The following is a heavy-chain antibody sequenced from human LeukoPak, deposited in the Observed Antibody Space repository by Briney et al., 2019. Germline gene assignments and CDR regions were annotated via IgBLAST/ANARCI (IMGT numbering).Heavy chain of an antibody. D-gene: IGHD3-3*01. J-gene: IGHJ6*03. CDR1: GHTFTSYD. Sequence: ASVKVSCKASGHTFTSYDINWVRQATGQGLEWMGWMNPNSGNTGYAQKFQGRVTITRNTSISTAYMELSSLRSEDTAVYYCARGPPTHYDFWTGTYYSYYYMDVWGKGTTVTVSS. CDR3: ARGPPTHYDFWTGTYYSYYYMDV. V-gene: IGHV1-8*03. CDR2: MNPNSGNT.